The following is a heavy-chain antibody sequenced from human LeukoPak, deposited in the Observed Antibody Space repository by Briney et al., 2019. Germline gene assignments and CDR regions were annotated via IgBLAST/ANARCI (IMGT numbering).Heavy chain of an antibody. V-gene: IGHV1-69*01. D-gene: IGHD3-10*01. Sequence: KISCKGSGYSFTSYWICGVRQAPGQGLEWMGGIIPIFGTANSAQKFQGRVTITADESTSTAYMELSSLRSEDTAVYYCARDPKPQSRSYYPPSCNWFDPWGQGNLVTVSS. CDR3: ARDPKPQSRSYYPPSCNWFDP. CDR2: IIPIFGTA. CDR1: GYSFTSYW. J-gene: IGHJ5*02.